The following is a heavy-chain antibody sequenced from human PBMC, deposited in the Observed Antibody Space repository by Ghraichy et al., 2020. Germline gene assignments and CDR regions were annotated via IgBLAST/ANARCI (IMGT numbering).Heavy chain of an antibody. V-gene: IGHV3-21*01. CDR3: ARGLGSSSWASNWFDP. CDR1: GFTFSSYS. CDR2: ISSSSSYI. Sequence: GGSLRLSCAASGFTFSSYSMNWVRQAPGKGLEWVSSISSSSSYIYYADSVKGRFTISRDNAKNSLYLQMNSLRAEDTAVYYCARGLGSSSWASNWFDPWGQGTLVTVSS. D-gene: IGHD6-13*01. J-gene: IGHJ5*02.